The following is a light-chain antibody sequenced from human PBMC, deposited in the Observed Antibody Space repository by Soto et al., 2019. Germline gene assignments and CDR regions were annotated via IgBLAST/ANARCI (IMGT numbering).Light chain of an antibody. CDR1: SSNIGSNT. V-gene: IGLV1-44*01. CDR2: SNN. CDR3: AAWDDSLNGPV. Sequence: QSVLTQPPSASGTPGQRVTISCSGSSSNIGSNTVNWSQQLPGTAPKLLMYSNNQRPSGVPDRFSGSKSGTSASLAISGLQSEDEADYYCAAWDDSLNGPVFGGGTKLTVL. J-gene: IGLJ2*01.